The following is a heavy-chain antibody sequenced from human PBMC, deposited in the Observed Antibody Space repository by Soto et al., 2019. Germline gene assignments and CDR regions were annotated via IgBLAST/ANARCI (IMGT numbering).Heavy chain of an antibody. CDR1: GFTFSSYA. Sequence: HPGGSLRLSCAASGFTFSSYAMHWVRQAPGKGLEWVAVISYDGSNKYYADSVKGRFTISRDNSKNTLYLQMNSLRAEDTAVYYCARVLSSDILTGYPQYFDYWGQGTLVTVSS. CDR2: ISYDGSNK. CDR3: ARVLSSDILTGYPQYFDY. V-gene: IGHV3-30-3*01. J-gene: IGHJ4*02. D-gene: IGHD3-9*01.